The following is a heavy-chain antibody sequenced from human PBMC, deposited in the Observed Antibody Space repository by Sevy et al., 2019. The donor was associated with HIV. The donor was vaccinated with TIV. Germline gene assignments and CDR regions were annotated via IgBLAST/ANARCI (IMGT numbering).Heavy chain of an antibody. CDR3: AGDLVGLHCDGECYPAGRFDP. CDR2: IHFSGST. V-gene: IGHV4-31*03. CDR1: GGPPISGGQY. Sequence: SETLSLTCTVSGGPPISGGQYWNWIRQRPGKGLEWIGYIHFSGSTSYNPSLKSRMTMSVETSKNQFSLRVTSVTAAETAADYCAGDLVGLHCDGECYPAGRFDPWGQGTLVTVSS. D-gene: IGHD2-21*01. J-gene: IGHJ5*02.